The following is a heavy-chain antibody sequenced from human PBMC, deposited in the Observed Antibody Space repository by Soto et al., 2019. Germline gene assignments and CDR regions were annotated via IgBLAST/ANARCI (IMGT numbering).Heavy chain of an antibody. D-gene: IGHD2-2*01. CDR3: ARSSTSANYFDY. Sequence: QVQLQESGPGLVKPSQTLSLTCTVSGGSISSGGYYWSWIRQHPGKGLEWIGYIYYSGSTYYNPSLKRRVTISVDTSKNQFSLKLSSVTAADTAVYSCARSSTSANYFDYWGQGTLVTVSS. CDR2: IYYSGST. CDR1: GGSISSGGYY. J-gene: IGHJ4*02. V-gene: IGHV4-31*03.